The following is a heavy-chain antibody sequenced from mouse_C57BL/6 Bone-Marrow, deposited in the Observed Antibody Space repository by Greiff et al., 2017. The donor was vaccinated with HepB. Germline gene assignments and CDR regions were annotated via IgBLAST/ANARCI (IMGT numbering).Heavy chain of an antibody. V-gene: IGHV1-55*01. CDR3: AQEGYDYEYFDY. J-gene: IGHJ2*01. D-gene: IGHD2-4*01. CDR2: IYPGSGST. CDR1: GYTFTSYW. Sequence: QVQLQQPGAELVKPGASVKMSCKASGYTFTSYWITWVKQRPGQGLEWIGDIYPGSGSTNYNEKFKSKATLTVDTSSSTAYMQLSSLTSEDSAVYHCAQEGYDYEYFDYWGQGTTLTVSS.